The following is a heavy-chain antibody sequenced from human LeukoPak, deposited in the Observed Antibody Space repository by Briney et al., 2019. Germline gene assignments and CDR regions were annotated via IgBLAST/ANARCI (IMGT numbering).Heavy chain of an antibody. Sequence: SETLSLTCTVSGGSISSYYWSWIRQPPGKGLEWIGYIYYSGSTNYNPALKSRVTISVDTSKNQFSLKLSSVTAADTAVYYCASMPPEARFDYWGQGTLVTVSS. D-gene: IGHD1-14*01. V-gene: IGHV4-59*08. CDR3: ASMPPEARFDY. CDR2: IYYSGST. CDR1: GGSISSYY. J-gene: IGHJ4*02.